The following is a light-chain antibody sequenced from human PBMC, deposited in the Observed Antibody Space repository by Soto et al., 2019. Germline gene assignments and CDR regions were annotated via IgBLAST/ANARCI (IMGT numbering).Light chain of an antibody. CDR1: QSVSSD. V-gene: IGKV3-20*01. Sequence: EIVITQFPATLSVSPGERATLSCRASQSVSSDLAWYQQKPGQAPRLLIYGASSRATGIPDRFSGTGSETDFTLTISRLEPEDFAVYYCQQYDNSPITFGQGTRLEIK. CDR3: QQYDNSPIT. J-gene: IGKJ5*01. CDR2: GAS.